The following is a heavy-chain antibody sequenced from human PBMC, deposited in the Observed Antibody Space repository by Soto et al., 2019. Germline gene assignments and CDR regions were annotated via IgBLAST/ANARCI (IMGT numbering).Heavy chain of an antibody. Sequence: QVQLVESGGGVVQPGRSLRLSCAASGFTFCSYGMHWVRQAPGKGLEWVAVISYDGSNKYYADSVKGRFTISRDNSKNTLYLQMNSLRAEDTAVYYCAKEKSSWKWPAFDYWGQGTLVTVSS. CDR3: AKEKSSWKWPAFDY. J-gene: IGHJ4*02. CDR2: ISYDGSNK. CDR1: GFTFCSYG. V-gene: IGHV3-30*18. D-gene: IGHD2-2*01.